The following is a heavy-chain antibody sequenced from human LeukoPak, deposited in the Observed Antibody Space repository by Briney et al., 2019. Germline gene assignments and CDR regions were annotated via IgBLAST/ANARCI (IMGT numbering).Heavy chain of an antibody. D-gene: IGHD2-2*01. J-gene: IGHJ6*03. Sequence: TGGSLRLSCAASGFTFRNYGMHWVRQAPGKGLEWVAFIRYDGSEKYYGDSVKGRFTISRDNPKNTLYVQMNSLRAEDTAVYYCAKGYDYYVDVWGRGTPVTISS. CDR3: AKGYDYYVDV. CDR2: IRYDGSEK. CDR1: GFTFRNYG. V-gene: IGHV3-30*02.